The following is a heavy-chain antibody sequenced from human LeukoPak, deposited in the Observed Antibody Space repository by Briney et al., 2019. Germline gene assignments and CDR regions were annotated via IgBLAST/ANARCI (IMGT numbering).Heavy chain of an antibody. V-gene: IGHV3-49*04. CDR1: GFTFGDYA. Sequence: GGSLRLSCTASGFTFGDYAMSWVRQAPGKGLEWVGFIRSKAYGGTTEYAASVKGRFTISRDDSKSIAYLQMNSLKTEDTAVYYCTIRKFFWSGYRRAFDIWGQGTMVTVSS. CDR3: TIRKFFWSGYRRAFDI. CDR2: IRSKAYGGTT. J-gene: IGHJ3*02. D-gene: IGHD3-3*01.